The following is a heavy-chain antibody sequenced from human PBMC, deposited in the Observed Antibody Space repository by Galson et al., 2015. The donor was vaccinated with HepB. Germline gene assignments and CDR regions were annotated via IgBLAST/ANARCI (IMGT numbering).Heavy chain of an antibody. V-gene: IGHV3-66*02. J-gene: IGHJ5*02. CDR2: IYSGGST. Sequence: SLRLSCAASGFTVSSNYMSWVRQAPGKGLEWVSVIYSGGSTYYADSVKGRFTISRDNSKNTLYLQMNSLRAEDTAVYYCARVQLWSENRFDPRGQGTLVTVSS. CDR1: GFTVSSNY. CDR3: ARVQLWSENRFDP. D-gene: IGHD5-18*01.